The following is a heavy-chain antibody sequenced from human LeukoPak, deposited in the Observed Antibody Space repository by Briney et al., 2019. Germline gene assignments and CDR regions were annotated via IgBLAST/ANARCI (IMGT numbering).Heavy chain of an antibody. V-gene: IGHV3-30-3*01. CDR2: ISYDGSNK. CDR1: GFTLSSYA. D-gene: IGHD3-3*01. CDR3: ARLGGDSYVLRFLEWLLYFDY. J-gene: IGHJ4*02. Sequence: PGGSLRLSCAASGFTLSSYAMSWVRQAPGKGLEWVAVISYDGSNKYYADSVKGRFTISRDNSKNTLYLQMNSLRAEDTAVYYCARLGGDSYVLRFLEWLLYFDYWGQGTLVTVSS.